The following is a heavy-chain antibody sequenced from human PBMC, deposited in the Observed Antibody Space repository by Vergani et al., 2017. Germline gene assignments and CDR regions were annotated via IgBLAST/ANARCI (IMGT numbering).Heavy chain of an antibody. J-gene: IGHJ4*02. CDR1: GVTFSSYS. V-gene: IGHV3-21*01. CDR3: ARDQQWLGGPDY. CDR2: ISSSSSYI. Sequence: EVQLVESGGGLVKPGGSLRLSCAASGVTFSSYSMNWVRQAPGKGLEWVSSISSSSSYIYYADSVKGRFTISRDNAKNSLYLQMNSLRAEDTAVYYCARDQQWLGGPDYWGQGTLVTVSS. D-gene: IGHD6-19*01.